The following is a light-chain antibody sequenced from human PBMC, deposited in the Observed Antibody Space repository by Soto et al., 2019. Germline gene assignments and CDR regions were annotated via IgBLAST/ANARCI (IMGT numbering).Light chain of an antibody. CDR2: KAS. Sequence: DIPLTPSPSTLSASVGDTFTISFRASQSISSWLAWHQQKPGKAPKLLIYKASTLESGVPSRFSGRGSGTEFTLTISNLQPDDFATYYCQQYNTYRAFGQGTKVDIK. CDR1: QSISSW. V-gene: IGKV1-5*03. J-gene: IGKJ1*01. CDR3: QQYNTYRA.